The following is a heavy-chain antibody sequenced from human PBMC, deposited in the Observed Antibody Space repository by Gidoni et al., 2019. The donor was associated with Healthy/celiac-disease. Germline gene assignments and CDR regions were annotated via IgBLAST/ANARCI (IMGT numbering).Heavy chain of an antibody. D-gene: IGHD3-10*01. CDR1: GASFSGYY. CDR2: INHSGST. Sequence: QVQLQQWGAGLLKPSETLSLTCAVYGASFSGYYWSWIRQPPGKGLEWIGEINHSGSTNYNPSLKSRVTISVDTSKNQFSLKLSSVTAADTAVYYCARGRFRLPRTGFDYWGQGTLVTVSS. V-gene: IGHV4-34*01. CDR3: ARGRFRLPRTGFDY. J-gene: IGHJ4*02.